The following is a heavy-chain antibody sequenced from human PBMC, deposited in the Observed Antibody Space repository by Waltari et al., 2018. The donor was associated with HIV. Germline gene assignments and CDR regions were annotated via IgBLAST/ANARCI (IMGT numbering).Heavy chain of an antibody. CDR1: GYTFTAYY. D-gene: IGHD3-22*01. J-gene: IGHJ4*02. V-gene: IGHV1-2*06. Sequence: QVQLVQSGAEVKKPGASVQVSCKASGYTFTAYYLHWVRQAPGQGLEWMGRSNPNSGGTNYAQRFQGRVTMTSDTSISTAYMEMSRLTSDDTAMYFCAKDRFSYYYESGTYYPSFDHWGQGTLVTVSS. CDR3: AKDRFSYYYESGTYYPSFDH. CDR2: SNPNSGGT.